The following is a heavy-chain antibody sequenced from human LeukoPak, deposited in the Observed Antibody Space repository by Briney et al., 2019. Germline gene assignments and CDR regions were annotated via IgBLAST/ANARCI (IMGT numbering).Heavy chain of an antibody. Sequence: SETLSLTCTVSGASISSYYWSWIRQPPGKGLEWIGYIYYSGSTNYNPSLKSRVTISVDTSKNQFSLKLTSVTAADTAVYYCARLKGHYYDSSGSYRDIWGQGTMVTVSS. CDR3: ARLKGHYYDSSGSYRDI. J-gene: IGHJ3*02. CDR1: GASISSYY. V-gene: IGHV4-59*01. CDR2: IYYSGST. D-gene: IGHD3-22*01.